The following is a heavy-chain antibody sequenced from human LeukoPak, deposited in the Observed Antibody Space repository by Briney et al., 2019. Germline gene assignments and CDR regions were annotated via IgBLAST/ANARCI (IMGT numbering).Heavy chain of an antibody. CDR2: INHSGST. V-gene: IGHV4-34*01. J-gene: IGHJ3*02. CDR3: AKDSGTYPYAFDI. CDR1: GGSFSGYY. Sequence: PSETLSLTCAVYGGSFSGYYWSWIRQPPGKGLEWIGEINHSGSTKYNPSLKNRVTISVDTSKNQFSLKLSSVTAADTAVYYCAKDSGTYPYAFDIWGQGTMVTVSS. D-gene: IGHD1-26*01.